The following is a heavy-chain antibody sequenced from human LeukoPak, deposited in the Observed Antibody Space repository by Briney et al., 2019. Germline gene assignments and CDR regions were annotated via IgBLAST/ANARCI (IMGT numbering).Heavy chain of an antibody. CDR3: ARADSGTYHQVFD. Sequence: GGSLRLSCAASGFTFSSYSMNWVRQALGKGLEWVSYTSSSSSTIYYADSVKGRFTISRDNAKNSLYLQMNSLKTEDTAVYYCARADSGTYHQVFDWGQGTLVTVSS. CDR1: GFTFSSYS. CDR2: TSSSSSTI. V-gene: IGHV3-48*01. D-gene: IGHD1-26*01. J-gene: IGHJ4*02.